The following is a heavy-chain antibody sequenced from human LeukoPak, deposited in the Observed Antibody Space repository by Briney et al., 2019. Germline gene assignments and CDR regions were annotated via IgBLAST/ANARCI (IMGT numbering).Heavy chain of an antibody. J-gene: IGHJ5*02. CDR2: IYGDGRT. CDR1: GFTVSGNY. D-gene: IGHD1-26*01. V-gene: IGHV3-53*01. Sequence: PGGSLRLSCAASGFTVSGNYLNWVRQAPGKGLEWVSVIYGDGRTYYADSVKDRFTISRDNSKNTLYLQMNSLRAEDTAVYYCARGFAGSYWGGWFDPWGQGTLVTVSS. CDR3: ARGFAGSYWGGWFDP.